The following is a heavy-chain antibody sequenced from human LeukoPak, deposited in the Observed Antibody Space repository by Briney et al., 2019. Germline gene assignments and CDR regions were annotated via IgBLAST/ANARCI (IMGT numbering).Heavy chain of an antibody. D-gene: IGHD5-12*01. CDR2: INGSGGST. V-gene: IGHV3-23*01. Sequence: GGSLRLSCATSGFTFSSYAMNWVRQAPGKGLEWVSAINGSGGSTYYADSVKGRFTISRDNSKNTLYLQMNSLRAEDTAVYYCAKEEGGYSGYNFFDSWGQGTLATVSS. J-gene: IGHJ4*02. CDR1: GFTFSSYA. CDR3: AKEEGGYSGYNFFDS.